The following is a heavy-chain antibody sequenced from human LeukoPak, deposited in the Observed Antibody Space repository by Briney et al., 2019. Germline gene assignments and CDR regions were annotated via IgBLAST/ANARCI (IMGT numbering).Heavy chain of an antibody. CDR1: GGSVTSSTNY. CDR3: ARYTGGTMFDD. J-gene: IGHJ4*02. Sequence: SETLSLTCTVSGGSVTSSTNYWGWIRQPPGRGLEWIGSTSYSGSTYYNPSLKSRVTISVDTSKNHFSLQLSSVTAADTAVYYCARYTGGTMFDDWGQGTLVTVSS. D-gene: IGHD5-12*01. V-gene: IGHV4-39*01. CDR2: TSYSGST.